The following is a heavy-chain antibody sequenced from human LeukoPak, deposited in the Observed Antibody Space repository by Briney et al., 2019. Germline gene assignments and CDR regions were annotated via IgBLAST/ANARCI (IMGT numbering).Heavy chain of an antibody. D-gene: IGHD3-10*01. V-gene: IGHV3-23*01. Sequence: GGSLRLSCAASGFTFSSYAMSWVRQAPGKGLEWVSGISGSGGSTYYADSVKGRFTISRDNSKDTLYVQMNSLRAEDTAVYYCAKESGSGSNNYFDYWGQGTLVTVSS. J-gene: IGHJ4*02. CDR3: AKESGSGSNNYFDY. CDR1: GFTFSSYA. CDR2: ISGSGGST.